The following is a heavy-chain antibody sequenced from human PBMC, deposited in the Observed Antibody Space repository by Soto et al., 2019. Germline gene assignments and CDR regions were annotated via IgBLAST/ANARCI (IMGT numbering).Heavy chain of an antibody. CDR1: GFTFSSHA. J-gene: IGHJ4*02. D-gene: IGHD3-22*01. CDR3: VKGEYYYDSSGYYPFDY. Sequence: GGSLRLSCSASGFTFSSHAMHWVRQAPGKGLEYVSSISTNGGSTHCADSVKGRFTISRDNSKNTQYLQMSSLRADDTAVYYCVKGEYYYDSSGYYPFDYWGQGTLVTVSS. CDR2: ISTNGGST. V-gene: IGHV3-64D*06.